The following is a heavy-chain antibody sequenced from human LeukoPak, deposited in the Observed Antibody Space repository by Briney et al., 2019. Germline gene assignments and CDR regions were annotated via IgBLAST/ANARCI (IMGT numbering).Heavy chain of an antibody. V-gene: IGHV4-59*01. J-gene: IGHJ4*02. Sequence: PETLSLTCTVPGGSISSYYWSWIRQPPGKGLEWIGYIYYSGSTNYNPSLKSRVTISVDTSKNQFSLKLSSVTAADTAVYYCARGRGYSYGLALDYWGQGTLVTVSS. CDR3: ARGRGYSYGLALDY. CDR2: IYYSGST. CDR1: GGSISSYY. D-gene: IGHD5-18*01.